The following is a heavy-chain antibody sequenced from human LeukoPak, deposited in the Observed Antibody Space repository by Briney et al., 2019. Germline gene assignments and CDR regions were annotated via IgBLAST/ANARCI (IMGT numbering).Heavy chain of an antibody. D-gene: IGHD2-2*02. CDR1: GFTFSNYA. CDR2: INSDGSST. J-gene: IGHJ4*02. Sequence: GGSLRLSCAASGFTFSNYAMSWVRQAPGKGLVWVSRINSDGSSTSYADSVKGRFTISRDNAKNTLYLQMNSLRAEDTAVYYCARVFREDIVVVPAAIDYWGQGTLVTVSS. V-gene: IGHV3-74*01. CDR3: ARVFREDIVVVPAAIDY.